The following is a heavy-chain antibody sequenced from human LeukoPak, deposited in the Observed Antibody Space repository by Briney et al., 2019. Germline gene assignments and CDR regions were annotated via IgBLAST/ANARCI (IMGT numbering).Heavy chain of an antibody. Sequence: ASVKVSCKASGYTFISYGISWVRQAPGQGLEWMGGIIPIFGTANYAQKFQGRVTITADKSTSTAYMELSSLRSEDTAVYYCARDKGTSYLSSFDYWGQGTLVTVSS. CDR1: GYTFISYG. D-gene: IGHD6-6*01. CDR2: IIPIFGTA. J-gene: IGHJ4*02. V-gene: IGHV1-69*06. CDR3: ARDKGTSYLSSFDY.